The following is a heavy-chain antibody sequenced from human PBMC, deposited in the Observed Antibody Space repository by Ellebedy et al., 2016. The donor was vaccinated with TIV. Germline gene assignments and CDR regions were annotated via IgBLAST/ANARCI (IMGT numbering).Heavy chain of an antibody. CDR2: IGPTRGYT. CDR3: AKELVSRSSLSFDY. J-gene: IGHJ4*02. Sequence: GESLKISCAASGFSFSRYAMAWVRQAPGKGPEWVSAIGPTRGYTFYADSVRGQFTFSRDNSKNTLSLQMDSLRAEDTAVYYCAKELVSRSSLSFDYWGQGSRVTVSS. CDR1: GFSFSRYA. V-gene: IGHV3-23*01. D-gene: IGHD3-9*01.